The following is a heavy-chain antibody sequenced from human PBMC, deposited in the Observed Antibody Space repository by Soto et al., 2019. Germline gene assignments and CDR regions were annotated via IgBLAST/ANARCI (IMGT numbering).Heavy chain of an antibody. CDR1: GFTFSNAW. CDR3: NTGTGSFSGYERGY. D-gene: IGHD5-12*01. V-gene: IGHV3-15*01. Sequence: EVQLVESGGGLVKPGGSLRLSCAASGFTFSNAWMSWVRQAPGKGLEWVGRIKSNTDGGTIDYAAPVKGRFTISRDDSKNTLYLQMNSLKTEDTAVYYCNTGTGSFSGYERGYWGQGPLVTVSS. J-gene: IGHJ4*02. CDR2: IKSNTDGGTI.